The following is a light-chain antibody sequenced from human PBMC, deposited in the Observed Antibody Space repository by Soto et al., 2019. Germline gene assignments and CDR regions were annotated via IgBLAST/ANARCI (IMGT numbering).Light chain of an antibody. Sequence: QSALTQPASVSGSPGQSITISCTGTSSDVGGFDYVSRYQHHPGKAPKLMIFVVTFGPSGVSKRFSGSKSGNTASLTFSGLQAEDEADYFCSSYTCSSTLHVVFGGGTKLTVL. CDR2: VVT. J-gene: IGLJ2*01. CDR3: SSYTCSSTLHVV. CDR1: SSDVGGFDY. V-gene: IGLV2-14*03.